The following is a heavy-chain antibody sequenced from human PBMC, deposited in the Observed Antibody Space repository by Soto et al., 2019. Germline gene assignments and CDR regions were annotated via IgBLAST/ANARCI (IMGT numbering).Heavy chain of an antibody. V-gene: IGHV4-59*01. D-gene: IGHD3-10*01. Sequence: SETLSLTCTVSGGSIDSFYWSWIRQSPGKGLEWIGYIYYTGSTVYNPSLKTRVTISLDTSKTQFSLKLRSVTAADTAVYYCARVKYGSGSYLHTFDYWGQGARVTVSS. J-gene: IGHJ4*02. CDR2: IYYTGST. CDR1: GGSIDSFY. CDR3: ARVKYGSGSYLHTFDY.